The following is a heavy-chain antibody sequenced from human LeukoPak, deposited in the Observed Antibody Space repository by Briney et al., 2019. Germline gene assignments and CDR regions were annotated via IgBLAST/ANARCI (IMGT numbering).Heavy chain of an antibody. D-gene: IGHD2-15*01. Sequence: ASVKVSCKASGYTFTSYYMHWVRQAPGQGHEWMGIINPSGGSTSYAQKFQGRVTMTRDTSTSTVYMELSSLRSEDTAVYYCARGYCSGGSCYYISNWFDPWGQGTLVTVSS. CDR1: GYTFTSYY. J-gene: IGHJ5*02. CDR3: ARGYCSGGSCYYISNWFDP. CDR2: INPSGGST. V-gene: IGHV1-46*01.